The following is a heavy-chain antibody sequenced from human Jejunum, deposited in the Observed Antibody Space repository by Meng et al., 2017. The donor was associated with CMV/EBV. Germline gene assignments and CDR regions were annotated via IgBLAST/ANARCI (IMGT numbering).Heavy chain of an antibody. D-gene: IGHD2-15*01. J-gene: IGHJ4*02. Sequence: SCAVSGFTYSNFWMGWVRQSPGMGLGWVANIKQDGSATYYADSVKGRFTISRDNAKNSLYLQMGNLRADDTAVYYCVREDIVVFDYWGQGTLVTVSS. CDR2: IKQDGSAT. CDR1: GFTYSNFW. V-gene: IGHV3-7*01. CDR3: VREDIVVFDY.